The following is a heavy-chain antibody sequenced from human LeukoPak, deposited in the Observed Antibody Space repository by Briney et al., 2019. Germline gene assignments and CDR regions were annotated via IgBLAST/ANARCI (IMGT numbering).Heavy chain of an antibody. CDR2: ISGSGGST. Sequence: GGSLRLSCAASGFTFSSYAMSWVRQAPGKGLEWVSAISGSGGSTYYADSVKGRFTISRDNSKNTLYLQMNSLRAEDTAVYYCANVRVGYFDAFDIWGQGTMVTVSS. J-gene: IGHJ3*02. CDR3: ANVRVGYFDAFDI. V-gene: IGHV3-23*01. CDR1: GFTFSSYA. D-gene: IGHD1-26*01.